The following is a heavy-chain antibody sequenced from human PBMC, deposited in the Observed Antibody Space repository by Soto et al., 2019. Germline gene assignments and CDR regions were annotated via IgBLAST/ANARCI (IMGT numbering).Heavy chain of an antibody. CDR3: AKSFSSGWSTTYHDN. J-gene: IGHJ4*02. CDR2: IYPGDSRT. D-gene: IGHD6-19*01. V-gene: IGHV5-51*01. Sequence: GESLKISCKDSGYSFTNYWIAWVRQMPGKGLEWMGIIYPGDSRTRYSPSFQGQVTISVDKSISTVYLQWSSLKASDTAMYYCAKSFSSGWSTTYHDNSGQGTQVTVSA. CDR1: GYSFTNYW.